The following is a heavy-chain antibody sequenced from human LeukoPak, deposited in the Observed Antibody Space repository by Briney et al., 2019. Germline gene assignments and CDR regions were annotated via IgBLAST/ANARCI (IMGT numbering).Heavy chain of an antibody. CDR3: ARENSRNFFYYGMDV. Sequence: GGSLRLSCAASGFTFNSYAIHWVRQAPGKGLGWVAVISYDGSNKNYADSVKGRFTISRDNSKNTLYLQMNSLRAEDTAVYYCARENSRNFFYYGMDVWGQGTTVTVSS. CDR2: ISYDGSNK. CDR1: GFTFNSYA. J-gene: IGHJ6*02. V-gene: IGHV3-30-3*01.